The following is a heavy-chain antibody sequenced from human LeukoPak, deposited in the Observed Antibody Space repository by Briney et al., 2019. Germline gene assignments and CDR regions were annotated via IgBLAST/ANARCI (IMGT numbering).Heavy chain of an antibody. D-gene: IGHD2-2*01. V-gene: IGHV1-2*06. CDR2: INPNSGGT. J-gene: IGHJ4*02. CDR3: VSNTYCSSTSCSAGDFDY. CDR1: GYTFTGYY. Sequence: ASVKVSCKASGYTFTGYYMHWVRQAPGQGLEWMGRINPNSGGTNYAQKFQGRVTMTRDTSISTAYMGLSRLRSDDTAVYYCVSNTYCSSTSCSAGDFDYWGRGTPVTASS.